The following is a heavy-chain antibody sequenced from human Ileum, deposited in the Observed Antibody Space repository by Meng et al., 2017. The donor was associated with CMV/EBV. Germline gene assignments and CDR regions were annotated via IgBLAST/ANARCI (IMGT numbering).Heavy chain of an antibody. CDR1: GGSISRGGYY. D-gene: IGHD1-26*01. J-gene: IGHJ4*02. V-gene: IGHV4-31*02. Sequence: PGGSISRGGYYWTWIRQHPTEGLEWIGYIYYSGSSYYNPSLKSRVTMSVDTSKNQFSLNVSSVTDADTAIYFCARGIRRGTPYFDFWGQGALVTVSS. CDR3: ARGIRRGTPYFDF. CDR2: IYYSGSS.